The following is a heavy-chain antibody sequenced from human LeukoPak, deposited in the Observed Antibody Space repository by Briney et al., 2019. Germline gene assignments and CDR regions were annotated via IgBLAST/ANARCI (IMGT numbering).Heavy chain of an antibody. CDR2: INPNSGVT. J-gene: IGHJ4*02. Sequence: ASVKVSCKASGYTFTGYYMHWVRQAPGQGLEWMGWINPNSGVTNYAQKFQGRVTMTRDTSISTAYMELSRLTSDDTALYYCARYQSNGRTPFDYWGQGTLVTVSS. CDR1: GYTFTGYY. CDR3: ARYQSNGRTPFDY. D-gene: IGHD1-14*01. V-gene: IGHV1-2*02.